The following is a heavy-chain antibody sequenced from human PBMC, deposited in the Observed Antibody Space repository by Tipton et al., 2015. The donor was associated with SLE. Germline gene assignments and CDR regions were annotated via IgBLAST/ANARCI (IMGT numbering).Heavy chain of an antibody. Sequence: TLSLTCTVSGGSISSSIDFGGWIRQPPGKGLEWIGSMFYSGRTYYNPSLKSRVSISVDTSKNQFFLKLSSVTAADTAVYYCARGEWWTGDVDYWGQGTLVTVSS. J-gene: IGHJ4*02. CDR2: MFYSGRT. CDR3: ARGEWWTGDVDY. CDR1: GGSISSSIDF. D-gene: IGHD2-15*01. V-gene: IGHV4-39*07.